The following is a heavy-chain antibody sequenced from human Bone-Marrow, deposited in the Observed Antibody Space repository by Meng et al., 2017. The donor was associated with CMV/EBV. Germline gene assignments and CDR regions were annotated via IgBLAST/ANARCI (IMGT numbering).Heavy chain of an antibody. CDR3: ARGLCPISGIAAAGFNWFDP. J-gene: IGHJ5*02. D-gene: IGHD6-13*01. Sequence: SVKVSCKASGGTFSSYAISWVRQAPGQGLEWMGGIIPIFGTANYAQKFQGRVTITTDESTSTAYMELSSLRSEDTAVYYCARGLCPISGIAAAGFNWFDPWGQGTLVTVSS. CDR1: GGTFSSYA. CDR2: IIPIFGTA. V-gene: IGHV1-69*05.